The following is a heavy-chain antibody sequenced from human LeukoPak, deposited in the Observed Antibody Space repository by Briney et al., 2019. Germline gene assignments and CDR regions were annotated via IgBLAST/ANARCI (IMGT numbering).Heavy chain of an antibody. CDR1: GYTFTSYY. V-gene: IGHV1-46*01. Sequence: ASVKVSCKASGYTFTSYYMHWVRQAPGQGLEWIGIINPSGGSTSYAQKFQGRVTMTRDMSTSTVYMELSSLRSEDTAVYYCARSGYCSSTSCYYYYMGVWGKGTTVTVSS. J-gene: IGHJ6*03. D-gene: IGHD2-2*01. CDR3: ARSGYCSSTSCYYYYMGV. CDR2: INPSGGST.